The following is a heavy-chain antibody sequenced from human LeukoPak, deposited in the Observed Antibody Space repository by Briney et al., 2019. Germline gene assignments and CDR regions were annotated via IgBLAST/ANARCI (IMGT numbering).Heavy chain of an antibody. CDR3: AREYSGSYYSGYFDY. D-gene: IGHD1-26*01. V-gene: IGHV1-69*04. CDR2: IIPILGIA. J-gene: IGHJ4*02. CDR1: GGTFSSYA. Sequence: SVKVSCKASGGTFSSYAISWVRQAPGQGLEWMGRIIPILGIANYAQKFQGRVTITADKSTSTAYMELSSLRSEDTAVYYCAREYSGSYYSGYFDYWGQGTLVTVSS.